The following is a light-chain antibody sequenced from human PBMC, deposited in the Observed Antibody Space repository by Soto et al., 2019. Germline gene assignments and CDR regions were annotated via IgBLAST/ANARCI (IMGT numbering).Light chain of an antibody. V-gene: IGKV1-39*01. J-gene: IGKJ1*01. CDR1: QSISSY. CDR2: AAS. Sequence: DIQMTQSPSSLSASVGDRVTITCRASQSISSYLNWYQQKPGKAPKLLIYAASSLQSGVPSRFSGNGSGTEFTLTISGLQPDDFASYYCQQYNSYSGMFGQGTKVDI. CDR3: QQYNSYSGM.